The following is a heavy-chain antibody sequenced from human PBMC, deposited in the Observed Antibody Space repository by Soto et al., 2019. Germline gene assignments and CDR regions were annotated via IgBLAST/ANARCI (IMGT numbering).Heavy chain of an antibody. CDR2: IKQDGSEK. Sequence: GGSLRLSCAASGFTFSSYWMSWVRQAPGKGLEWVANIKQDGSEKYYVDSVKGRFTISRDNAKNSLYLQMNSLRAEDTAVYYCAKAATITTLYNFDFWGQGTLVTVSS. D-gene: IGHD4-4*01. CDR1: GFTFSSYW. J-gene: IGHJ4*02. V-gene: IGHV3-7*03. CDR3: AKAATITTLYNFDF.